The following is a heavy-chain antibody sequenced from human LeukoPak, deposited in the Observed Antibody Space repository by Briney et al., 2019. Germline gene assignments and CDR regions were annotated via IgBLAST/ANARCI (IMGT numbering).Heavy chain of an antibody. Sequence: GGSLRLSCAASGFTFSDYYMSWIRQAPGKGLEWVSYISSSSSYTNYADSVKGRFTISRDNAKNSLYLQMNSLRAEGTAVYYCARDLPGYYYGMDVWGQGTTVTVSS. J-gene: IGHJ6*02. V-gene: IGHV3-11*05. CDR1: GFTFSDYY. CDR2: ISSSSSYT. CDR3: ARDLPGYYYGMDV.